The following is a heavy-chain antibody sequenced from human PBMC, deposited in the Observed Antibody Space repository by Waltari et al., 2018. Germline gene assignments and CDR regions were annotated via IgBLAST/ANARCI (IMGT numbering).Heavy chain of an antibody. D-gene: IGHD2-15*01. V-gene: IGHV3-23*04. CDR2: ISGSGGST. Sequence: EVQLVESGGGLVQPGGSLRLSCAASGFTLTSYAMAWAGQAPGRGLEWVSGISGSGGSTYYADSVKGRFTISRDNSKNTLYLQMNSLRAEDTAVYYCVKDGYCSGGSCYPDAFDIWGQGTKVTVSS. CDR1: GFTLTSYA. CDR3: VKDGYCSGGSCYPDAFDI. J-gene: IGHJ3*02.